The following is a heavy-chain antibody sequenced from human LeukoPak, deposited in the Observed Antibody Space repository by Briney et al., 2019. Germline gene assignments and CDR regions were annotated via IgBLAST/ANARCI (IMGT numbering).Heavy chain of an antibody. D-gene: IGHD3-10*01. J-gene: IGHJ4*02. CDR3: AKDLPGLWFGEFPYYFDY. CDR1: GFTFSSYG. Sequence: GGSLRLSCAASGFTFSSYGMHWVRQAPGKGLEWVAVISYDGSNKYYADSVKGRFTISRDDSKNTLYLQMNSLRAEDTAVYYCAKDLPGLWFGEFPYYFDYWGQGTLVTVSS. V-gene: IGHV3-30*18. CDR2: ISYDGSNK.